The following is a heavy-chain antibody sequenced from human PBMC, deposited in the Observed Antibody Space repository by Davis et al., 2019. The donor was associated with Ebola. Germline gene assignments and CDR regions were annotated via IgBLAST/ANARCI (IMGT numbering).Heavy chain of an antibody. CDR1: GFTFSRYW. Sequence: GESLKISCAASGFTFSRYWMSWVRQAPGKGLEWVANIKQDGSEKYYVDFVKGRFTISRDNAKNSLYLQMNSLKAEDTAVYYCARRSSQALDWGQGTLVTVSS. D-gene: IGHD3-10*01. CDR2: IKQDGSEK. J-gene: IGHJ4*02. CDR3: ARRSSQALD. V-gene: IGHV3-7*01.